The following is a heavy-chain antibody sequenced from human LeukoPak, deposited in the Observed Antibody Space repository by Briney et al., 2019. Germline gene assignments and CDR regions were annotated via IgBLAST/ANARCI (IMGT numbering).Heavy chain of an antibody. CDR2: ISASGDNT. D-gene: IGHD3-10*01. J-gene: IGHJ4*02. V-gene: IGHV3-23*01. Sequence: GGSLRLSCAASGFTFNKYAMTWVRQAPGKGLVWVAVISASGDNTDYADSVKGRFTISRDNSKNTLYLQMNSLRAEDTAVYYCARPIRGYWGQGALVTVSS. CDR3: ARPIRGY. CDR1: GFTFNKYA.